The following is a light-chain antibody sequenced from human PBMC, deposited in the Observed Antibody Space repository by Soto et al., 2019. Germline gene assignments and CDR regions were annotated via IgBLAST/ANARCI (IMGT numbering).Light chain of an antibody. CDR3: AAWDDSLNGLYV. CDR2: SNN. Sequence: QSVLTQPPSASXTPGQRVTIXCSGSSSNIGSNTVNWYQQLPGTAPKLLIYSNNQRPSGVPDRFSGSKSGTSASLAISGLQSEDEADYYCAAWDDSLNGLYVFGTGTKLTVL. CDR1: SSNIGSNT. J-gene: IGLJ1*01. V-gene: IGLV1-44*01.